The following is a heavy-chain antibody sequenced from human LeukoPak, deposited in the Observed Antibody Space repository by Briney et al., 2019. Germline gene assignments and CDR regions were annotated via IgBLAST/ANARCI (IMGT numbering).Heavy chain of an antibody. D-gene: IGHD3-22*01. CDR3: ARERNPYYYDSSGLRSDAFDI. CDR2: INPNSGGT. Sequence: ASVKVSCKASGYTFTGYYMHWVRQAPGQGLEWMGWINPNSGGTNYAQKFQGRVTMTRDTSISTAYMELRSLRSDDTAVYYCARERNPYYYDSSGLRSDAFDIWGQGTMVTVSS. J-gene: IGHJ3*02. CDR1: GYTFTGYY. V-gene: IGHV1-2*02.